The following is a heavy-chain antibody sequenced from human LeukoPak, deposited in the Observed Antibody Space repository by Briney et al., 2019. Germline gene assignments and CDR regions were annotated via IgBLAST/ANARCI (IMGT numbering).Heavy chain of an antibody. CDR3: ESYGDAPKEFDK. CDR1: GNTVTGDF. D-gene: IGHD2-21*01. CDR2: INVNSGGT. Sequence: ASVTVSFKASGNTVTGDFLQWVRQAPGHPLEGMGWINVNSGGTHYAQKFHGMVSMTSYTSIATAYMELRRLRSEDAADYYCESYGDAPKEFDKWGQGTLVSVSS. V-gene: IGHV1-2*02. J-gene: IGHJ4*02.